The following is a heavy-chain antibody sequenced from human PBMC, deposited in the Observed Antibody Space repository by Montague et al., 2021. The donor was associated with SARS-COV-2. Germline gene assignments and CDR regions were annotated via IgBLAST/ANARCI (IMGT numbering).Heavy chain of an antibody. CDR3: ARDNPSSRRLPMTKGDYYYGMDV. CDR2: ISSSGST. V-gene: IGHV4-59*01. Sequence: SETLSLTCTVSGGSISNYYWSWIRQPPGKGLEWIGYISSSGSTNYNPSXXSRVTISVDTSKIQFSLRPSSVTSADTAVYYCARDNPSSRRLPMTKGDYYYGMDVWGQGTTVTVSS. CDR1: GGSISNYY. J-gene: IGHJ6*02. D-gene: IGHD2/OR15-2a*01.